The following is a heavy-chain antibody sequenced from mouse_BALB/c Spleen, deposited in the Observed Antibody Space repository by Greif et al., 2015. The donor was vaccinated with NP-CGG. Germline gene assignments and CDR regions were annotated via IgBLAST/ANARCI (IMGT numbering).Heavy chain of an antibody. Sequence: ESGAELAKPGASVKMSCKASGYTFTSYWMHWVKQRPGQGLEWIGYINPSTGYTEYNQKFKDKATLTADKSSSTADMQLSSLTSEDSAVYYCARSGSSYFDYWGQGTTLTVSS. V-gene: IGHV1-7*01. J-gene: IGHJ2*01. CDR3: ARSGSSYFDY. D-gene: IGHD1-1*01. CDR1: GYTFTSYW. CDR2: INPSTGYT.